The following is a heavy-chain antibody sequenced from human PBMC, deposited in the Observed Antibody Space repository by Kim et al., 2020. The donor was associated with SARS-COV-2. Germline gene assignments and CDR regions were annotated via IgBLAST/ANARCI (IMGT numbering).Heavy chain of an antibody. D-gene: IGHD5-18*01. Sequence: GGSLRLSCAASGFTFSSYWMSWVRQAPGKGLEWVANIKQDGSEKYYVDSVKGRFTISRDNAKNSLYLQMNSLRSEDTAVYYCARLSVDTAMVIDYWGQGTLVTVSS. V-gene: IGHV3-7*01. J-gene: IGHJ4*02. CDR1: GFTFSSYW. CDR3: ARLSVDTAMVIDY. CDR2: IKQDGSEK.